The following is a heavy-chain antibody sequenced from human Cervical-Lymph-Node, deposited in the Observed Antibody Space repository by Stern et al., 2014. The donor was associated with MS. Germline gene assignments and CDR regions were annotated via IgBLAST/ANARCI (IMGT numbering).Heavy chain of an antibody. CDR2: LVPLVDFV. D-gene: IGHD3-10*01. J-gene: IGHJ4*02. Sequence: QLVQSGAEVKTPGSSVKVSCKASGDTFVSYNINWVRQAPGQGLEWMGRLVPLVDFVNYAPKFKGRVTIIADNSSNKTHMELTNVRSEDTAVYYCSMDEGVILGGRGVNYWGQGTLITVS. CDR1: GDTFVSYN. CDR3: SMDEGVILGGRGVNY. V-gene: IGHV1-69*09.